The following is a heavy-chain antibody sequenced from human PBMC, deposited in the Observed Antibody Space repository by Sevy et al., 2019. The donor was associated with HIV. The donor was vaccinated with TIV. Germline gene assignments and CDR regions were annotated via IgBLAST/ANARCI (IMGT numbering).Heavy chain of an antibody. CDR3: AKDRPDYDFWSGYYTFDYYYYGMDV. D-gene: IGHD3-3*01. Sequence: GGSLRLSCAASGFTFSSYAMSWVRQAPGKGLEWVSAISGSGGSTYYADSVKGRFTISRDNSKNPLYLQMNSLRAEDTAVYYCAKDRPDYDFWSGYYTFDYYYYGMDVWGQGTTVNVSS. V-gene: IGHV3-23*01. CDR1: GFTFSSYA. CDR2: ISGSGGST. J-gene: IGHJ6*02.